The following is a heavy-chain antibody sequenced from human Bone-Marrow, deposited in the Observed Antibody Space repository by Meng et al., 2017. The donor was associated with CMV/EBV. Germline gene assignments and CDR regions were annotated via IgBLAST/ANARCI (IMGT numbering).Heavy chain of an antibody. J-gene: IGHJ4*02. D-gene: IGHD2-2*01. CDR2: IYSGGST. V-gene: IGHV3-53*01. CDR3: ASSDCSSTSCYGDYCDY. Sequence: GESLKISCAASGFTVSSNYMSWVRQAPGKGLEWVSVIYSGGSTYYADSVKGRFTISRDNSKNTLYLQMNSLRAEDTAVYYCASSDCSSTSCYGDYCDYWGQGTLVTVYS. CDR1: GFTVSSNY.